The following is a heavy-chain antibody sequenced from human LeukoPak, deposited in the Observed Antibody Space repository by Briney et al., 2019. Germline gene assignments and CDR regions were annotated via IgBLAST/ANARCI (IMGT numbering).Heavy chain of an antibody. D-gene: IGHD3-9*01. V-gene: IGHV4-59*01. CDR1: GGSISSYY. J-gene: IGHJ3*02. Sequence: PSETLSLTCTVPGGSISSYYWSWIRQPPGKGLEWIGYIYYSGSTNYNPSLKSRVTISVDTSKNQFSLKLSSVTAADTAVYYCARELDWFDAFDIWGQGTMVTVSS. CDR2: IYYSGST. CDR3: ARELDWFDAFDI.